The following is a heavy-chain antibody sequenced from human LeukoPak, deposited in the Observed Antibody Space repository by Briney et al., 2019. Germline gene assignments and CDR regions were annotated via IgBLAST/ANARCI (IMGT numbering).Heavy chain of an antibody. CDR1: GFTFSSYA. D-gene: IGHD3-9*01. Sequence: GGSLRLSCAASGFTFSSYAMSWVRQAPGKGLEWVSAISDSGDDTYYADSVKGRFTISRDNSKNTLYLQMNSLRAEDTAIYYCAKAYDILTGFFDYWGQGTLVTVSS. V-gene: IGHV3-23*01. J-gene: IGHJ4*02. CDR3: AKAYDILTGFFDY. CDR2: ISDSGDDT.